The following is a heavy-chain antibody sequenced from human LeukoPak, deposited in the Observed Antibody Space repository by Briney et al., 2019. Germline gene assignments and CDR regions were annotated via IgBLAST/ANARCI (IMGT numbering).Heavy chain of an antibody. Sequence: GGFLRLSCAASGFTFSSYSMNWVRQAPGKGLEWVSSISSSSSYIYYADSVKGRFTISRGNAKNSLYLQMNSLRAEDTAVYYCARDRQKATYGDYQDWFDPWGQGTLVTVSS. CDR1: GFTFSSYS. D-gene: IGHD4-17*01. CDR2: ISSSSSYI. J-gene: IGHJ5*02. V-gene: IGHV3-21*01. CDR3: ARDRQKATYGDYQDWFDP.